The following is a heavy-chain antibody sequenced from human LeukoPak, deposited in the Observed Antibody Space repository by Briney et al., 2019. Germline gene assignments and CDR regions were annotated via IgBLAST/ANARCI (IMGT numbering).Heavy chain of an antibody. CDR2: ITSSSSYI. CDR1: GFTFSNAW. V-gene: IGHV3-21*01. CDR3: ARDPYSGNYGDYYYYYMDV. D-gene: IGHD1-26*01. J-gene: IGHJ6*03. Sequence: GGSLRLSCAASGFTFSNAWMSWVRQAPGKGLEWVSSITSSSSYIYYADSVKGRFTISRDNAKSSLYLQMNSLRDEDTAVYYCARDPYSGNYGDYYYYYMDVWGKGTTVTISS.